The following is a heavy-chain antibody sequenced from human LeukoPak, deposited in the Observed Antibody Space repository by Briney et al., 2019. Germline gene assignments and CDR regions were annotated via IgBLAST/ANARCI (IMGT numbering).Heavy chain of an antibody. V-gene: IGHV1-69*04. CDR3: ARDHPTMYYFDY. CDR1: GGTFSSYA. CDR2: IISILGIA. D-gene: IGHD3-10*02. J-gene: IGHJ4*02. Sequence: GSSVTVSCKASGGTFSSYAISWVRQAPGQGLEWMGRIISILGIANYAQKFQGRVTITADKSTSTAYMELSSLRSEDTAVYYCARDHPTMYYFDYWGQGTLVTVSS.